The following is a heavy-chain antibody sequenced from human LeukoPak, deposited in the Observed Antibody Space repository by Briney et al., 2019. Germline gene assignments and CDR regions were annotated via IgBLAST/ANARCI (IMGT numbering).Heavy chain of an antibody. V-gene: IGHV1-69-2*01. Sequence: ASVKISRKVSGYTFTDYYMHWVQHAPGKGREWMGLVYPQDGETIYTEKFHSRVTITADTSTDTAYMELSSLRSEDTAVYYCATDLTMVRGVTNWFDPWGQGTLVTVSS. CDR2: VYPQDGET. J-gene: IGHJ5*02. CDR3: ATDLTMVRGVTNWFDP. D-gene: IGHD3-10*01. CDR1: GYTFTDYY.